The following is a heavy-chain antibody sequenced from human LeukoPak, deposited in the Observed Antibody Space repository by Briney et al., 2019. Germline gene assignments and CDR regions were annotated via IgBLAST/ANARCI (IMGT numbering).Heavy chain of an antibody. CDR1: GFTFSSYW. D-gene: IGHD5/OR15-5a*01. Sequence: GGSLRLSCAASGFTFSSYWMSWVRQAPGKGLEWVANIEQDGSEKYYVDSVKGRFTISRDNAKNSLYLQMNSLRAEDTAVYYCARDSTITTPSLYYYGMDVWGQGTTVTVSS. CDR3: ARDSTITTPSLYYYGMDV. J-gene: IGHJ6*02. CDR2: IEQDGSEK. V-gene: IGHV3-7*01.